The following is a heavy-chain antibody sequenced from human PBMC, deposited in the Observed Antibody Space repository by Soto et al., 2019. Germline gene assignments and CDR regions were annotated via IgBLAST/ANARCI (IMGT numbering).Heavy chain of an antibody. CDR3: ARAEGARYFDWLLYAPQSPFDP. Sequence: ASVKVSCKASGYTFTSYDINWVRQATGQGLEWMGWMNPNSGNTGYAQKFQGRVTMTRNTSIRTAYIELSSLRSEDTAVYYCARAEGARYFDWLLYAPQSPFDPWGQGTLVTVSS. CDR2: MNPNSGNT. J-gene: IGHJ5*02. V-gene: IGHV1-8*01. CDR1: GYTFTSYD. D-gene: IGHD3-9*01.